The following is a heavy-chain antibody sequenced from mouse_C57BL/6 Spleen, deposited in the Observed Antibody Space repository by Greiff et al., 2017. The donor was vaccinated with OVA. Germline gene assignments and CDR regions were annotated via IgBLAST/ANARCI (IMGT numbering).Heavy chain of an antibody. CDR1: GFNITDYY. CDR2: IDPEDGET. J-gene: IGHJ2*01. V-gene: IGHV14-2*01. CDR3: ASTVVVPSYFDY. Sequence: EVQLQQSGAELVKPGASVKLSCTASGFNITDYYMHWVKQRTEQGLEWIGRIDPEDGETKYAPKFQGKATITADTSSNTAYRQLSSLTSEDTAVYYWASTVVVPSYFDYWGQGTTLTVSS. D-gene: IGHD1-1*01.